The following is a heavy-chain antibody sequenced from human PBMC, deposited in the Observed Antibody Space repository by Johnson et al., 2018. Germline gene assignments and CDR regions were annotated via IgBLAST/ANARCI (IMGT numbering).Heavy chain of an antibody. CDR2: ISWNSGSI. D-gene: IGHD1-26*01. CDR3: AKDVGVGARDYYYHMDV. J-gene: IGHJ6*03. V-gene: IGHV3-9*01. Sequence: VQSGRSLRLSCAASGFTFDDYAMHWVRQAPGQGLEWVSGISWNSGSIGYADSVKGRFTISRANAKNSLYLQMNSLRDEDTALYYCAKDVGVGARDYYYHMDVWGKGTTVTVYS. CDR1: GFTFDDYA.